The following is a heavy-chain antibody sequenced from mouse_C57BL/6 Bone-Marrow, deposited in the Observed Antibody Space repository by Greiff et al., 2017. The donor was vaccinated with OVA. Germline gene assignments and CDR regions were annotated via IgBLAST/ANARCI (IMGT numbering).Heavy chain of an antibody. CDR3: APLYYGSSYRDYAMDY. CDR1: GYTFTDYY. D-gene: IGHD1-1*01. Sequence: EVKLVESGPVLVKPGASVKMSCKASGYTFTDYYMNWVKQSHGKSLEWIGVINPYNGGTSYNQKFKGKATLTVDKSSSTAYMELNSLTSKDSAVYYCAPLYYGSSYRDYAMDYWGQGTSVTVSS. J-gene: IGHJ4*01. CDR2: INPYNGGT. V-gene: IGHV1-19*01.